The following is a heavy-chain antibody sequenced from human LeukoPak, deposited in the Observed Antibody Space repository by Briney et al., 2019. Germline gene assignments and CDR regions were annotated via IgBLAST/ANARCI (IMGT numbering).Heavy chain of an antibody. CDR1: GFTFDDYA. CDR2: ISWNSGSI. V-gene: IGHV3-9*01. D-gene: IGHD2-15*01. CDR3: AKPFRRNCSGGSCNSPGAFDI. Sequence: GRSLRLSCAASGFTFDDYAMHWVRQAPGKGLEWVSGISWNSGSIGYADSVKGRFTISRDNAKNSLYLQMNSLRAEDTALYYCAKPFRRNCSGGSCNSPGAFDIWGQGTMVTVSS. J-gene: IGHJ3*02.